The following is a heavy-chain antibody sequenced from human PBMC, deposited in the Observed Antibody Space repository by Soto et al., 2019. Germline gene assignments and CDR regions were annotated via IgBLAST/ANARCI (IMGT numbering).Heavy chain of an antibody. CDR3: ARDQEQWLAVHYYYGMDV. CDR1: GYPFTSYA. Sequence: GASVKVSCKASGYPFTSYAMHWVRQAPGQRLEWMGWINAGNGNTKYSQKFQGRVTITRDTSASTAYMELSSLRSEDTAVYYCARDQEQWLAVHYYYGMDVWGQGTTVTVSS. J-gene: IGHJ6*02. CDR2: INAGNGNT. V-gene: IGHV1-3*01. D-gene: IGHD6-19*01.